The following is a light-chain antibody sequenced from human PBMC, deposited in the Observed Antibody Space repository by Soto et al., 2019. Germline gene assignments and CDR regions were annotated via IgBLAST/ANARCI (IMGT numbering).Light chain of an antibody. CDR3: SSFTSSTTYV. Sequence: QSALTQPASVSGSPGQSITISCTGTSSDVGSYNLVSWFQQLPGKVPKLIIYEGTKRPSGVSDRFSGSKSGYTASLTISGLQAEDAADYYCSSFTSSTTYVFGTGTKVTVL. V-gene: IGLV2-14*02. CDR2: EGT. J-gene: IGLJ1*01. CDR1: SSDVGSYNL.